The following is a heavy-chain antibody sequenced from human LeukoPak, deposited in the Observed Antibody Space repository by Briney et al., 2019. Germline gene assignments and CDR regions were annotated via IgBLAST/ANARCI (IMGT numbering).Heavy chain of an antibody. CDR1: GFAFNTYA. J-gene: IGHJ4*02. V-gene: IGHV3-33*01. CDR2: IWHDGSHK. CDR3: AREILGSGSYPDF. Sequence: GGSLRLSCAASGFAFNTYAMHWVRQAPGQGLEWVALIWHDGSHKFYSNSVRGQFTISRDNSKNTVSLQMNNLRPEGTAVYYCAREILGSGSYPDFWGQGTLVTVSS. D-gene: IGHD3-10*01.